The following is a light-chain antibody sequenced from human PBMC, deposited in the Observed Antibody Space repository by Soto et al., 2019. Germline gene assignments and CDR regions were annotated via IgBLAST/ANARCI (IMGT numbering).Light chain of an antibody. CDR3: HQGYIQWT. CDR2: TAS. Sequence: DIKVTKSPASLSASIGDRLTITCRASQSIDIYLNWYQQKPGKAPKLLIQTASTLQSGVPSRFSGSGSGTDFTLTISSLQPEDFAIYYCHQGYIQWTFGQGTK. CDR1: QSIDIY. V-gene: IGKV1-39*01. J-gene: IGKJ1*01.